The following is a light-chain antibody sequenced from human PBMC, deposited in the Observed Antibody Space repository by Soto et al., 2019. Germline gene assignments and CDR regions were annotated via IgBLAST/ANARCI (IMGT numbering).Light chain of an antibody. CDR1: QIISTP. J-gene: IGKJ3*01. V-gene: IGKV1-39*01. CDR2: STS. CDR3: QQGSVVPFT. Sequence: DIQMTQSPSSLSAPVGDRVTITCRASQIISTPLNWYQQKPGKAPTLLIYSTSTLHSGVPSRFSGSGSGTDFSLTISSLQPDDFATYYCQQGSVVPFTFGPGTRVDI.